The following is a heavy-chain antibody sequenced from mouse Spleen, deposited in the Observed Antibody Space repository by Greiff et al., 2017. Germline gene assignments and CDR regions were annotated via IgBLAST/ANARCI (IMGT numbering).Heavy chain of an antibody. CDR1: GYSFTSYC. CDR3: ARNNTDPYYDAKDY. CDR2: IYPRSGTT. D-gene: IGHD1-1*01. J-gene: IGHJ4*01. Sequence: VQLQQSGPELARPGASVKLSCKASGYSFTSYCISWVKQRTGQGLEWIGEIYPRSGTTYYNEKFTGKATLTADKSSSTAYIALRSLTSEDSAVWFCARNNTDPYYDAKDYWGQGTSVTVSS. V-gene: IGHV1-81*01.